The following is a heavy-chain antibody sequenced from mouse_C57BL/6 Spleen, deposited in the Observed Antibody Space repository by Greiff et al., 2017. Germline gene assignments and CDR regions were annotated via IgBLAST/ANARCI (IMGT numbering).Heavy chain of an antibody. CDR3: ARFTTEEDYAMDY. D-gene: IGHD1-1*01. Sequence: VQLQQSGPELVKPGASVKISCKASGYTFTDYYINWVKQRPGQGLEWIGWIFPGSGSTYYNEKFKGKATLTVDKSSSTAYMFLNSLTSEDSAVYFCARFTTEEDYAMDYWGQGTSVTVSS. CDR2: IFPGSGST. J-gene: IGHJ4*01. V-gene: IGHV1-75*01. CDR1: GYTFTDYY.